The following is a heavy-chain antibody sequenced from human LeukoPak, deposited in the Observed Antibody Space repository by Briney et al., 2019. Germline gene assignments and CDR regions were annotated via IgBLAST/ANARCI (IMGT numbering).Heavy chain of an antibody. J-gene: IGHJ4*02. D-gene: IGHD2-15*01. Sequence: GGSLRLSCAASGFTFSSFAMSWVRQAPGKGLEWVSAISGSGGSTYYADSVKGRFTISRDNSKNTLYLQMNSLRAEDTAVYYCAKDRGYCSGGSCHPLDYWGQGTLVTVSS. CDR3: AKDRGYCSGGSCHPLDY. CDR1: GFTFSSFA. CDR2: ISGSGGST. V-gene: IGHV3-23*01.